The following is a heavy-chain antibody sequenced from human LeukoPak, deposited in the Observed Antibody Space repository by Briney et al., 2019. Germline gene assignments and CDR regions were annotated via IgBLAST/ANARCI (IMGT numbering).Heavy chain of an antibody. J-gene: IGHJ6*02. CDR2: MNQDGSEK. D-gene: IGHD3-16*01. V-gene: IGHV3-7*01. CDR3: ATYTHWVAGDV. Sequence: GGTMRLSCAATGFTFNDFCMSWVRQAPGKGLEGVANMNQDGSEKDYVDSVKGRFTISRDNARKSLYLQMSSLRAEDTAVYYCATYTHWVAGDVWGQGTTVTVSS. CDR1: GFTFNDFC.